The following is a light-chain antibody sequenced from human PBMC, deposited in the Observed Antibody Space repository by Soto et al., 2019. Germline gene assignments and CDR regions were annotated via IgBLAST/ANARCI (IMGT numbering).Light chain of an antibody. Sequence: QSVLTQPPSASGTPGQRVTISCSGSGSSIGTNTVNWYRQLPGTAPKLLIYGNNQRPAGVPDRSSGSKSGTSASLAISGRQSEEEAEYYCAAWGGGLHNVVFGGGTKLTVL. CDR2: GNN. V-gene: IGLV1-44*01. CDR3: AAWGGGLHNVV. CDR1: GSSIGTNT. J-gene: IGLJ2*01.